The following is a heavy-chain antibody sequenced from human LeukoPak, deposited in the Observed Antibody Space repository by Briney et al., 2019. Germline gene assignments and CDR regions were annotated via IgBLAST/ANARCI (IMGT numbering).Heavy chain of an antibody. CDR2: IYYSGST. D-gene: IGHD5-18*01. V-gene: IGHV4-59*01. CDR3: ARAVTERYDHVGLDY. CDR1: GGSISSYY. Sequence: SETLSLTCTVSGGSISSYYWSWIRQPPGKGLEWIGYIYYSGSTNYDPSLKSRVTISVDTSKNQLSLKLSSVTAADTAVYYCARAVTERYDHVGLDYWGQGTLVTVSS. J-gene: IGHJ4*02.